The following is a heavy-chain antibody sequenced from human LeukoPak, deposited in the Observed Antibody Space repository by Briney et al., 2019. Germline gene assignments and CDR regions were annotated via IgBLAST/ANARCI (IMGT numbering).Heavy chain of an antibody. CDR1: GFTLSDYY. CDR2: ISSSASTI. Sequence: SGGSLRLSCAASGFTLSDYYMSWIRQAPGKGLEWVSHISSSASTISYADSVRGRFTISRDNAKNSLFLQLNSLRAEDTAVYYCARRGDSPMIGDHWGQGILVTVAS. D-gene: IGHD3-10*02. V-gene: IGHV3-11*04. CDR3: ARRGDSPMIGDH. J-gene: IGHJ4*02.